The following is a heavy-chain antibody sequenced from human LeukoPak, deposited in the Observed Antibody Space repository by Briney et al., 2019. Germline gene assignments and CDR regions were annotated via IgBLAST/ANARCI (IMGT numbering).Heavy chain of an antibody. CDR2: IRYDGSNK. D-gene: IGHD5-12*01. Sequence: GGSLRLSCAASGFTFSSYGMHWVRQAPGKGLEWVAFIRYDGSNKYYADSVKGRFTISRDNSKNTLYLQMNSLRAEDTAVYYCAKARSYYIVATSYRGQGTLVTVSS. J-gene: IGHJ4*02. V-gene: IGHV3-30*02. CDR1: GFTFSSYG. CDR3: AKARSYYIVATSY.